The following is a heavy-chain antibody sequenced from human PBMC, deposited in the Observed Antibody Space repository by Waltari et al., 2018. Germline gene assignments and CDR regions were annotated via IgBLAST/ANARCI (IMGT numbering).Heavy chain of an antibody. J-gene: IGHJ6*03. D-gene: IGHD3-10*01. Sequence: QVQLQQWGAGLLKPSETLSLTCAVYGGSFSGYYWSWIRQPPGKGLEWIGEINHRGSTNYNPSLKSRVTISVDTSKHQFSLKLSSVTAADTAVYYCARRVTMVRGVMYRGYMAVWGKGTTVTVSS. CDR2: INHRGST. CDR1: GGSFSGYY. V-gene: IGHV4-34*01. CDR3: ARRVTMVRGVMYRGYMAV.